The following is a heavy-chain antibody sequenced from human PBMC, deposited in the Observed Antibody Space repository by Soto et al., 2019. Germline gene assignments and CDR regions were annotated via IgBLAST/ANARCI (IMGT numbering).Heavy chain of an antibody. CDR1: GFTFSSYG. Sequence: GGSLRLSCAASGFTFSSYGMHWVRQAPGKGLEGVAVISYDGSNKYYADSVKGRFTISRDNSKNTLYLQMNSLRAEDTAVYYCAKDVVVGATTGLGDYYYYYGMDVWGQGTTVTVSS. CDR3: AKDVVVGATTGLGDYYYYYGMDV. D-gene: IGHD1-26*01. V-gene: IGHV3-30*18. J-gene: IGHJ6*02. CDR2: ISYDGSNK.